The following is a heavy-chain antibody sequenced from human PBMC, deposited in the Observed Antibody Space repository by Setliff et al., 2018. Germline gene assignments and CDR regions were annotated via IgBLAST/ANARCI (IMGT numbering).Heavy chain of an antibody. CDR3: ARGRSLLWFGELSRPYYFDY. Sequence: SSVKVSCKATGGTFSSYAISWVRQAPGQGLEWMGGIIPIFGTANYEQKFQGRVKITTDEATSTAYMELSSLRSEDTAVYYWARGRSLLWFGELSRPYYFDYWGQGTLVTVSS. D-gene: IGHD3-10*01. CDR2: IIPIFGTA. CDR1: GGTFSSYA. V-gene: IGHV1-69*05. J-gene: IGHJ4*02.